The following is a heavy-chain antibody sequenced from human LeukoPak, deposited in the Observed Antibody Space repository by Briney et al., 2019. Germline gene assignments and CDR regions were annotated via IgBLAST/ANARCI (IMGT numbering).Heavy chain of an antibody. V-gene: IGHV4-4*07. D-gene: IGHD2-2*01. Sequence: SETLSLTCTVSGGFISNYYWSWIRQPAGKGLDWIGRIYTSGSTNYNPSLKSRVTMSVDTSKNQFSLKLSSVTAADTAVYYCARSALGYCSSTSCYAGLPFDYWGQGTLVTVSS. J-gene: IGHJ4*02. CDR1: GGFISNYY. CDR2: IYTSGST. CDR3: ARSALGYCSSTSCYAGLPFDY.